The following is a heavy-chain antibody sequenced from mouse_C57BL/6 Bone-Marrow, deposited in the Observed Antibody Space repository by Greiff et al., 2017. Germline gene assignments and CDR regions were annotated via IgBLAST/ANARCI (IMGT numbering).Heavy chain of an antibody. CDR1: GYTFTDYY. Sequence: QVQLQQSGAELVRPGASVKLSCKASGYTFTDYYINWVKQRPGQGLEWIARIYPGSGNTYYNEKFKGKATLTAEKSSSTAYMQLSSLTSEDSAVYCCAHYYGSSGDYWGQGTSVTVSA. V-gene: IGHV1-76*01. D-gene: IGHD1-1*01. J-gene: IGHJ4*01. CDR2: IYPGSGNT. CDR3: AHYYGSSGDY.